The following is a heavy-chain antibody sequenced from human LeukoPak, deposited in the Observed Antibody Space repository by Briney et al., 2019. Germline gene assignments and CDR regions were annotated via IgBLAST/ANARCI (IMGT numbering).Heavy chain of an antibody. CDR3: ARARGSSVDY. Sequence: PSETLSLTCAVSGYSISSGYYWGWIRQPPGKGLEWIGSIYHSGNTYFNPSLKSRVTISVDTSKNQFSLKLSSVTAADTAVYYCARARGSSVDYWGQGTLVTVSS. CDR2: IYHSGNT. V-gene: IGHV4-38-2*01. D-gene: IGHD1-26*01. J-gene: IGHJ4*02. CDR1: GYSISSGYY.